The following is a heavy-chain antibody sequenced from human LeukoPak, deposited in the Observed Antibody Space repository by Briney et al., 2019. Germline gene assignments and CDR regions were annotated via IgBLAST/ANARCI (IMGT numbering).Heavy chain of an antibody. CDR2: IKSKTDGGTT. Sequence: GGSLRLSCAASGFTFSSYAMSWVRQAPGKGLEWVGRIKSKTDGGTTDYAAPVKGRFTISRDDSKNTLYLQMNSLKTEDTAVYYCTTDGSGFYYYYYYGMDVWGQGTTVTVSS. CDR1: GFTFSSYA. V-gene: IGHV3-15*01. D-gene: IGHD3-3*01. J-gene: IGHJ6*02. CDR3: TTDGSGFYYYYYYGMDV.